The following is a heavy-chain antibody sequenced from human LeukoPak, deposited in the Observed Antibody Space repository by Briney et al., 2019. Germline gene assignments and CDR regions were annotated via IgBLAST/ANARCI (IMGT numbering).Heavy chain of an antibody. Sequence: SETLSLTCTVSGGSISSSSYYWGWIRQPPGKGLEWIGSIYYSGSTYYNPSLKSRVTISVDTSKNQFSLKLSSVTAADTAVYYCARHNDFTLGGWFDPWGEGTLVTVSS. J-gene: IGHJ5*02. D-gene: IGHD3-16*01. CDR2: IYYSGST. V-gene: IGHV4-39*01. CDR3: ARHNDFTLGGWFDP. CDR1: GGSISSSSYY.